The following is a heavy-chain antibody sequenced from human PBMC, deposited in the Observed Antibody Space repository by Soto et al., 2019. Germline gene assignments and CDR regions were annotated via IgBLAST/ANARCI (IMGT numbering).Heavy chain of an antibody. CDR3: ARASHWNYHWFDP. J-gene: IGHJ5*02. Sequence: GGSLRLSCAASGFTFSSYAMHWVRQAPGKGLEWVAVISYDGSNKYYADSVKGRFTISRDNSKNKFSLKLSSVTAADTAVYYCARASHWNYHWFDPWGQGTLVTVSS. CDR2: ISYDGSNK. D-gene: IGHD1-7*01. V-gene: IGHV3-30-3*01. CDR1: GFTFSSYA.